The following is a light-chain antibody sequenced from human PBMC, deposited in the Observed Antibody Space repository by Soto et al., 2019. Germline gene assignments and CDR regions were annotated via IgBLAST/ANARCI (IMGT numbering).Light chain of an antibody. CDR3: NSYAGSNIYV. V-gene: IGLV2-8*01. Sequence: QSVLTQPPSASGSPGQSVTISCTGTSSDVGGYNFVSWYQHHPGKAPKLIIYEVTKRPSGVPNRFSGSKSGNTASLTVSGLQAEDEADYYCNSYAGSNIYVFGTGTQLTVL. CDR2: EVT. CDR1: SSDVGGYNF. J-gene: IGLJ1*01.